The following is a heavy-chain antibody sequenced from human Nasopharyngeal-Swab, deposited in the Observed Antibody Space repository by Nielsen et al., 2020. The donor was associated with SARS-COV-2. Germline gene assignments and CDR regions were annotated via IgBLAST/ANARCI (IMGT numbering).Heavy chain of an antibody. CDR1: GFTFTDYT. CDR3: ARGSRRAIVGATAY. D-gene: IGHD1-26*01. V-gene: IGHV3-30*14. J-gene: IGHJ4*02. CDR2: MSYNGSNR. Sequence: GGSLRLSCAAFGFTFTDYTMHWVRQPPGQGLEWVAIMSYNGSNRYYADSVKGRFTFSRDNSKNTLYLQMTSLRAEDTAVYYCARGSRRAIVGATAYWGQGTLVTVSS.